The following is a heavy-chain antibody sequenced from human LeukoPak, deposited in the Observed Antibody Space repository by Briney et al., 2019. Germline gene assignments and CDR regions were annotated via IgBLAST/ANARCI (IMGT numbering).Heavy chain of an antibody. D-gene: IGHD3-22*01. CDR3: AGVTGYMIEDYFDY. CDR1: GGSISSGSYY. CDR2: IYYSGST. J-gene: IGHJ4*02. V-gene: IGHV4-61*10. Sequence: NPSETLSLTCTVSGGSISSGSYYWSWIRQPAGKGLEWIGYIYYSGSTNYNPSLKSRVTISVETSKNQFSLKLSSVTAADTAVYYCAGVTGYMIEDYFDYWGQGTLVTVSS.